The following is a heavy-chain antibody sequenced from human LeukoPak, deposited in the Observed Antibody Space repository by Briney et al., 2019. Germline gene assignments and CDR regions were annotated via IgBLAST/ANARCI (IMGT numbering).Heavy chain of an antibody. J-gene: IGHJ6*02. CDR2: MNPNSGNT. V-gene: IGHV1-8*02. CDR1: GYTFTGYY. CDR3: ARTGIVVEHYYYGMDV. D-gene: IGHD2-2*01. Sequence: ASVKVSCKASGYTFTGYYMHWVRQAPGQGLEWMGWMNPNSGNTGYAQKFQGRVTMTRNTSISTAYMELSSLRSEDTAVYYCARTGIVVEHYYYGMDVWGQGTTVTVSS.